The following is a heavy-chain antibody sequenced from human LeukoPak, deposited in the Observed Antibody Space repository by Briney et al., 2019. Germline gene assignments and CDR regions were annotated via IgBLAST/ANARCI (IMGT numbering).Heavy chain of an antibody. CDR2: IYYSGST. CDR3: ARDRQYTNDYYYYYYYMDV. CDR1: GGSISSGGYY. D-gene: IGHD3-16*01. V-gene: IGHV4-31*03. J-gene: IGHJ6*03. Sequence: SQTLSLTCTVSGGSISSGGYYWSWIRQPPGKGLEWIGYIYYSGSTYYNPSLKSRVTISVDTSKNQFSLKLSSVTAADTAVYYCARDRQYTNDYYYYYYYMDVWGTGTTVTVSS.